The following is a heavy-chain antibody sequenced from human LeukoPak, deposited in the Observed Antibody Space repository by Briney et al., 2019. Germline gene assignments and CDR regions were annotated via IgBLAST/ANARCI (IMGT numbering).Heavy chain of an antibody. D-gene: IGHD4-23*01. CDR1: GFTFNTYE. Sequence: GGSLRLSCAASGFTFNTYEMNWVRQAPGKGLEWVAYISSNGLTIYYADSVKGRFTISRDNANNSLYLQMNSLRAEDTALYYCERDPYGGPLDYWGQGTLVTVSS. CDR2: ISSNGLTI. V-gene: IGHV3-48*03. CDR3: ERDPYGGPLDY. J-gene: IGHJ4*02.